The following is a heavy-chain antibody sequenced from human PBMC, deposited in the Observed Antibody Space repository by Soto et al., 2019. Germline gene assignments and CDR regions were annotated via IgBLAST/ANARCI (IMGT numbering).Heavy chain of an antibody. Sequence: ASVKVSCKASGGTFSRYAINWVRQAPGQGLEWMGGIIPMFGKANYAQKFQDRVTITADESTSTGYMELRSLTSEDTAVYYCARDGTLYDSSGYYYLYWGQGTLVTVSS. J-gene: IGHJ4*02. CDR3: ARDGTLYDSSGYYYLY. D-gene: IGHD3-22*01. CDR2: IIPMFGKA. CDR1: GGTFSRYA. V-gene: IGHV1-69*13.